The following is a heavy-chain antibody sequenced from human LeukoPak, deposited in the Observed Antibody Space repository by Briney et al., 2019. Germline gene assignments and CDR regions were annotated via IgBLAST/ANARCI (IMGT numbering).Heavy chain of an antibody. CDR1: GFSFSAYP. V-gene: IGHV3-23*01. J-gene: IGHJ3*02. Sequence: GGSLRLSCSTSGFSFSAYPMGWVRQAPGRGLQWVSAISGSGGSTYYADSVKGRFTISRDNSKNTLYLQMNSLRAEDTAVYYCAKEPYCGGDCYKDDAFDIWGQGTMVTVSS. D-gene: IGHD2-21*01. CDR3: AKEPYCGGDCYKDDAFDI. CDR2: ISGSGGST.